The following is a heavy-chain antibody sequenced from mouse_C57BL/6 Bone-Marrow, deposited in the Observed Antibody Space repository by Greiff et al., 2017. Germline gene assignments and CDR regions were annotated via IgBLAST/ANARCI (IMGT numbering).Heavy chain of an antibody. J-gene: IGHJ2*01. CDR2: VDPEIGDT. Sequence: EVKLVESGAELVRPGASVKLSCTASGFNIKDDYIHWVKQRPEQGLEWIGWVDPEIGDTEYASKFQGKATIPSDTSSNTAYLQLSRLTSEDTAVYYCSSFDGNYFDFWGQGTPLTVAS. CDR3: SSFDGNYFDF. V-gene: IGHV14-4*01. D-gene: IGHD2-3*01. CDR1: GFNIKDDY.